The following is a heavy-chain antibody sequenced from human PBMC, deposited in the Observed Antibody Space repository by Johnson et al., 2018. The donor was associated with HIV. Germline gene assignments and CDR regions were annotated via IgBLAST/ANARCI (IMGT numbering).Heavy chain of an antibody. D-gene: IGHD1-20*01. J-gene: IGHJ3*02. Sequence: EVQLVESGGGLVQPGRSLRLSCAASGFTFDDYAMHWVRQAPGKGLEWVSGISWNSGSIGYADSVKGRFTISRDNAKNTLYLQMNSLRAEDTAVYYCAKDSMGYNWNQFEAFDIWGQGTMVTVSS. CDR2: ISWNSGSI. CDR1: GFTFDDYA. V-gene: IGHV3-9*01. CDR3: AKDSMGYNWNQFEAFDI.